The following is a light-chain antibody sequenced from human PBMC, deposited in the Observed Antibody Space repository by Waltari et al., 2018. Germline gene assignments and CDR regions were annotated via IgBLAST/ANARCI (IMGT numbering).Light chain of an antibody. V-gene: IGKV3-15*01. Sequence: EIVMTQSPATQSVFPGERATLSCRASQTIRSNLAWYQLKPGQAPRLLIYGASTRATGIPARFSGSGSGTEFTLTISSLQSEDFAVYFCQQYDNWLGTFGQGTKVEIK. J-gene: IGKJ1*01. CDR3: QQYDNWLGT. CDR1: QTIRSN. CDR2: GAS.